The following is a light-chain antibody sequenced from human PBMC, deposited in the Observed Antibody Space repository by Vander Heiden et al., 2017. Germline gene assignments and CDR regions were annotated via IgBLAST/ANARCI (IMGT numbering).Light chain of an antibody. J-gene: IGLJ2*01. CDR2: QDN. CDR1: TLGNKY. V-gene: IGLV3-1*01. CDR3: QAWDSSIAV. Sequence: SYERTQPPSVSLSPGQTARISCAGDTLGNKYVCWYQQRSGQSPFLVIYQDNKRPSGIPERFSGSNSGNTATLTISGTQAVDEADYYCQAWDSSIAVFGGGTKLTVL.